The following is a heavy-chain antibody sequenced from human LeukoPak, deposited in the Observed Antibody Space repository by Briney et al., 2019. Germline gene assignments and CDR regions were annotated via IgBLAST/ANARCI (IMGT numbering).Heavy chain of an antibody. Sequence: SETLSLTCAVYGGSFSGYYWSWIRQPPGKGLEWIGEINHSGSTNYNPSLKSRVTISVDTSMNQFSLKLSSVTAADTAVYYCAGRGYSYGSDYWGQGTLVTVSS. CDR1: GGSFSGYY. CDR2: INHSGST. D-gene: IGHD5-18*01. V-gene: IGHV4-34*01. CDR3: AGRGYSYGSDY. J-gene: IGHJ4*02.